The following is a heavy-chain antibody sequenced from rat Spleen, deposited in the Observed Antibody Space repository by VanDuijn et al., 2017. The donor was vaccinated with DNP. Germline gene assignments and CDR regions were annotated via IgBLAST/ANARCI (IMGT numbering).Heavy chain of an antibody. D-gene: IGHD1-6*01. Sequence: EVQLVESGGALVQPGRSRTLSCAVSEFTFSDYNMAWVRQAPKKGLEWVATISYDGSSTYYRDSVKGRFTISRDNAKSTLYLQMNSLRSEDMATYYCARGILRLHAMDAWGQGTSVTVSS. J-gene: IGHJ4*01. CDR2: ISYDGSST. CDR3: ARGILRLHAMDA. CDR1: EFTFSDYN. V-gene: IGHV5-7*01.